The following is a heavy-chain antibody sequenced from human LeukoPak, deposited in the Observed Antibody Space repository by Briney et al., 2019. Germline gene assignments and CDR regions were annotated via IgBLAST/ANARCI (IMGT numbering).Heavy chain of an antibody. V-gene: IGHV5-51*01. CDR1: GYSFTSYW. J-gene: IGHJ4*02. CDR2: IYPGDSDT. Sequence: GESLKISCKGSGYSFTSYWIGWMRQKPGKGLEWMGIIYPGDSDTRYSPSFQGQVTISADKSISTAYLQWSSLKASDTAMYYCATFDYASGSLFSPFDYWGQGTLVTVSS. CDR3: ATFDYASGSLFSPFDY. D-gene: IGHD3-10*01.